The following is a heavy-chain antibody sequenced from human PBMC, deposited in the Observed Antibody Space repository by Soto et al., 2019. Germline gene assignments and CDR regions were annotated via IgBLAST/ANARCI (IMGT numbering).Heavy chain of an antibody. CDR2: INHSGST. Sequence: SETLSLTCAVYGGSFSGYYWSWIRQPPGKGLEWIGEINHSGSTNYNPSLKGRVTISVDTSKNQFSLKLSSVTAADTAVYYCARAIWARRSYGMDVWGQGTTVTVSS. CDR1: GGSFSGYY. V-gene: IGHV4-34*01. J-gene: IGHJ6*02. CDR3: ARAIWARRSYGMDV. D-gene: IGHD7-27*01.